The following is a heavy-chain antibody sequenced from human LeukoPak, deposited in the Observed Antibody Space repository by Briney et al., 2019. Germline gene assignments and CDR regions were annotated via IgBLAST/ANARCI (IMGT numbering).Heavy chain of an antibody. Sequence: GRSLRLSCAASGFTFGTYAMHRVRQAPGKGLEWVSGISWDSGNTHYADSVKGRFTISRDNAKNSLYLQMNSLRVEDTALYYCAKSGQYCSGGSCQNWFDPWGQGTLVTVSS. J-gene: IGHJ5*02. D-gene: IGHD2-15*01. CDR3: AKSGQYCSGGSCQNWFDP. CDR1: GFTFGTYA. CDR2: ISWDSGNT. V-gene: IGHV3-9*01.